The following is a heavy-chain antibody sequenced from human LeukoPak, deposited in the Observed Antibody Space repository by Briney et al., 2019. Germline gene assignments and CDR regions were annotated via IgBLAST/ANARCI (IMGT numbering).Heavy chain of an antibody. CDR3: ARGYGDYRPLDY. CDR2: IYHSGSA. V-gene: IGHV4-38-2*01. Sequence: SETLSLTCGVSGYSISSGYQWAWIRQSPGKGLEWIGSIYHSGSAHYNPSLKSRVTISVDTSKNQFSLKLSSVTAADTAVYYCARGYGDYRPLDYWGQGTLVTVSS. J-gene: IGHJ4*02. D-gene: IGHD4-17*01. CDR1: GYSISSGYQ.